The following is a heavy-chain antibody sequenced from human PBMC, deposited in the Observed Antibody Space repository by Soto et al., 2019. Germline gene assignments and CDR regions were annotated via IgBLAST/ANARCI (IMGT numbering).Heavy chain of an antibody. D-gene: IGHD3-22*01. CDR2: IYTTGST. V-gene: IGHV4-4*07. CDR3: ARENSSRYLHA. CDR1: DGNIISLY. J-gene: IGHJ3*01. Sequence: SEPLSEDCSGCDGNIISLYCTWFGQPAGKGLEWIGRIYTTGSTNYNPSLKSQVTMSVDTSKNQFSLRLSSVTAADTAVYFFARENSSRYLHA.